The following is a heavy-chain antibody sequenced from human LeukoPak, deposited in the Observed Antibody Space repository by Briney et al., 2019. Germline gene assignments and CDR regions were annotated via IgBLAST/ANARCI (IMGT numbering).Heavy chain of an antibody. V-gene: IGHV3-33*01. J-gene: IGHJ6*02. Sequence: GGSLRLSCAASGFTFSSYGMHWVRQAPGKGLEWVAVIWYDGSNKYYADSVKGRFTISRDNAKNSLYLQMNSLRAEDTAVYYCARDRQYSSGWASYYYYGMDVWGQGTTVTVSS. D-gene: IGHD6-19*01. CDR1: GFTFSSYG. CDR2: IWYDGSNK. CDR3: ARDRQYSSGWASYYYYGMDV.